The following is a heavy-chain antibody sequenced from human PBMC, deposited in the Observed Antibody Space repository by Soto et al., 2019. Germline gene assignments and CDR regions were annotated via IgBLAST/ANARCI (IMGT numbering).Heavy chain of an antibody. CDR1: GGSITIGGYC. CDR3: ARVWFGESSWFDP. D-gene: IGHD3-10*01. J-gene: IGHJ5*02. CDR2: ICHSGNT. Sequence: QLQLQESGSGLVKPSQTLSLTCTVSGGSITIGGYCWSWIRQPPGQGLEWIGYICHSGNTYYNPSHKSRVTTSLDRSKNQVSLNLSSVTAADTAVYYCARVWFGESSWFDPWGQGTLVTVSS. V-gene: IGHV4-30-2*01.